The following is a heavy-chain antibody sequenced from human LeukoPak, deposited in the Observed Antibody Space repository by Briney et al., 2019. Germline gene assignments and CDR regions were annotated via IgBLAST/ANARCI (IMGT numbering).Heavy chain of an antibody. Sequence: SETLSLTCTVSGGSINSHYWGWIRQPPGKGLEWIGYIYYSGGATYTPSLKSRVTISVDTSKNQFSLKLRSVTAADTAVYYCARTKAAVSDAFDIWGQGTMVTVSS. CDR3: ARTKAAVSDAFDI. V-gene: IGHV4-59*11. J-gene: IGHJ3*02. CDR1: GGSINSHY. D-gene: IGHD6-25*01. CDR2: IYYSGGA.